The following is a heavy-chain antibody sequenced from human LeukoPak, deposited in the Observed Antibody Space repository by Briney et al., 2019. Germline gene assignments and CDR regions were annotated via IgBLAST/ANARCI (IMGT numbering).Heavy chain of an antibody. CDR3: ARTTVVTLIDY. V-gene: IGHV3-21*01. J-gene: IGHJ4*02. Sequence: PGGSLRLSCAASGFTFSGSSMSWVRQAPGKGLEWVSSISSSSSYIYYADSVKGRFTVSRDNAKNSLNPLMNSLRAEDTAVYYCARTTVVTLIDYWGQGTLVTVSS. CDR1: GFTFSGSS. CDR2: ISSSSSYI. D-gene: IGHD4-23*01.